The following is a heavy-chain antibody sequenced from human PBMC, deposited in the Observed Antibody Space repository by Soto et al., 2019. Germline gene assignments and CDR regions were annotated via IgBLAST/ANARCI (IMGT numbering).Heavy chain of an antibody. Sequence: EVQLLESGGGLVQPGGSLRLSCAASGFTFSSYAMSWVRQAPGKGLEWVSAISGSGGSTYYADSVKGRFTISRDNSKHTLCLQRNGLIAEDTAVYYCGRGGNYVWGSYRSNWFDPWGQGTLVTVSS. CDR3: GRGGNYVWGSYRSNWFDP. J-gene: IGHJ5*02. D-gene: IGHD3-16*02. V-gene: IGHV3-23*01. CDR1: GFTFSSYA. CDR2: ISGSGGST.